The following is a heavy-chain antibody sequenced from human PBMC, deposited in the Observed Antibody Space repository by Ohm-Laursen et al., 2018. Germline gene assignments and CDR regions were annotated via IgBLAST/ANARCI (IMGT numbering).Heavy chain of an antibody. Sequence: SLRLSCAASGFTVSNNYMGWVRQAPGKGLEWISILFIGGLKYYTNSVKGRFTISRDNSKNTLYHQMNSLRADDTAVYYCAREGEYYNETSNYRAFDMWGQGTMVTVSS. CDR2: LFIGGLK. CDR3: AREGEYYNETSNYRAFDM. V-gene: IGHV3-53*01. J-gene: IGHJ3*02. CDR1: GFTVSNNY. D-gene: IGHD3-22*01.